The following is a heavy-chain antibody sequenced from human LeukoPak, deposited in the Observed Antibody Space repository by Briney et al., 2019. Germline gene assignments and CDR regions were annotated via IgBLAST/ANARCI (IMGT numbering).Heavy chain of an antibody. V-gene: IGHV3-53*01. CDR1: GFTVSSNY. D-gene: IGHD2-2*01. CDR2: IYSGGST. Sequence: GGSLRLSCAAAGFTVSSNYMSWVRQAPGKGLEWVSVIYSGGSTYYADSVKGRFTISRDNSNNTLYLQMNSLRAEDTAVYYCARIGCSSTSCPDYFDYWGQGTLVTVSS. CDR3: ARIGCSSTSCPDYFDY. J-gene: IGHJ4*02.